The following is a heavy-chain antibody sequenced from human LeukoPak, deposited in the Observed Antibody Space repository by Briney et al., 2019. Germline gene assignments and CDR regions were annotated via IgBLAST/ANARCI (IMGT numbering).Heavy chain of an antibody. D-gene: IGHD3-9*01. Sequence: GGSLRLSCAASGFTFSSYWMSWVRQAPGKGLEWVANIKQDGSEKYYVDSVKGRFTISRDNAKNPLYLQMNSLRAEDTAVYYCARERDYDILTGYSASPGFDYWGQGTLVTVSS. CDR2: IKQDGSEK. CDR3: ARERDYDILTGYSASPGFDY. CDR1: GFTFSSYW. J-gene: IGHJ4*02. V-gene: IGHV3-7*01.